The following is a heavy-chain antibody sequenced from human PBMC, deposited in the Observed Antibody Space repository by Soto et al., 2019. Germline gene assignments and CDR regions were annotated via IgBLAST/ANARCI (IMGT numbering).Heavy chain of an antibody. J-gene: IGHJ4*02. CDR2: IGTSGTPV. Sequence: EVQLEKSGGALVQPGGSLRLSCAASGFTFKTYNMNWVRQAPGKGLEWVSYIGTSGTPVYYADSVKGRFTISRDNAKNSLFLQMHSLRDEDTALYFCARDPSPDSSGWYYFDYWGQGTLVTVSS. V-gene: IGHV3-48*02. D-gene: IGHD6-19*01. CDR1: GFTFKTYN. CDR3: ARDPSPDSSGWYYFDY.